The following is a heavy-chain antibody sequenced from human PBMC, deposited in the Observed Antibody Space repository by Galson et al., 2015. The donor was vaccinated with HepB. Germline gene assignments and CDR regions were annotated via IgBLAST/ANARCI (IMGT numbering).Heavy chain of an antibody. Sequence: SLRLSCAASGFTFSNYAMHWVRQAPGKGLEWVTLISFDGSIQYYTDSVEGRFSISRDNSKDTLFLQMNSLKAEDTAVYYCARDNNGWSLDYWGQGTLVTVSS. V-gene: IGHV3-30-3*01. D-gene: IGHD6-19*01. CDR1: GFTFSNYA. CDR3: ARDNNGWSLDY. J-gene: IGHJ4*02. CDR2: ISFDGSIQ.